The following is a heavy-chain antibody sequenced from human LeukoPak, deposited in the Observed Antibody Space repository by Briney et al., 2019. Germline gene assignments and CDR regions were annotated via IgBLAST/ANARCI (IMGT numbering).Heavy chain of an antibody. V-gene: IGHV3-23*01. CDR1: GLTLSSHV. D-gene: IGHD3-22*01. J-gene: IGHJ4*02. CDR3: AKVSFSSSWYGAY. CDR2: ISGNGRNT. Sequence: GGSLRLSCAATGLTLSSHVMSWVRQAPGKGLEWVSAISGNGRNTFYADSVKGRFTISRDTSKNTLYLQMNSLRAEDTAVYYCAKVSFSSSWYGAYWGQGTLVTVSS.